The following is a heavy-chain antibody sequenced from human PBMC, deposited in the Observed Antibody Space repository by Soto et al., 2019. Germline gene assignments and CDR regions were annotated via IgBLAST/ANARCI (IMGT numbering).Heavy chain of an antibody. CDR2: IIPIFGTA. CDR1: GGTFSSYA. V-gene: IGHV1-69*13. J-gene: IGHJ2*01. CDR3: ARESRYCSGGSCYFLHWYFDL. D-gene: IGHD2-15*01. Sequence: SVKVSCKASGGTFSSYAISWVRQAPGQGLEWMGGIIPIFGTANYAQKFQGRVTITADESTSTAYMELSSLRSEDTAVYYCARESRYCSGGSCYFLHWYFDLWGRGTLVTVSS.